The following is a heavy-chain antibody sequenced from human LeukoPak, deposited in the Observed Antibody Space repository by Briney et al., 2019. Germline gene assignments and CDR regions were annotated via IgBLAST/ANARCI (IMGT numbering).Heavy chain of an antibody. D-gene: IGHD3-10*01. CDR2: ISYDGSNK. J-gene: IGHJ4*02. V-gene: IGHV3-30*18. Sequence: GGSLRLSCAASGFTFSSYGMHWVRQAPGKGLEWVAVISYDGSNKYYADSVKGRFTISRDNSKNTLYLQMNSLRAEDTAVYYYAKDWRLLWFGELPDYWGQGTLVTVSS. CDR1: GFTFSSYG. CDR3: AKDWRLLWFGELPDY.